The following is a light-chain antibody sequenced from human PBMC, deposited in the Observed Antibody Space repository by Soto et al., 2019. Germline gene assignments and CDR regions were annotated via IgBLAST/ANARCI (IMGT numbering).Light chain of an antibody. CDR1: QSISSN. J-gene: IGKJ1*01. CDR3: QQYKNWPPWT. Sequence: EIVMTQSPATPSEYPSQKATITYRASQSISSNLAWFQQKPGQAPKLLIYGASTRAKGISARFSGSGSGTEFTLTINSLLSEDFAVYFCQQYKNWPPWTFGQGTKVDIK. V-gene: IGKV3-15*01. CDR2: GAS.